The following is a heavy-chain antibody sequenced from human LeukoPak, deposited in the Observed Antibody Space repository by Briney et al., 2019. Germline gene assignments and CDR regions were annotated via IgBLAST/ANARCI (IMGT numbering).Heavy chain of an antibody. V-gene: IGHV3-30*03. CDR1: GFTFSSYG. CDR2: ISYDGSNK. J-gene: IGHJ4*02. Sequence: PGGSLRLSCAASGFTFSSYGMHWVRQAPGKGLEWVAVISYDGSNKYYADSVKGRFIISRDNSKNTLYLQMNSLETEDTAVYYCSRDATGDHWGQGTLVSVSS. CDR3: SRDATGDH.